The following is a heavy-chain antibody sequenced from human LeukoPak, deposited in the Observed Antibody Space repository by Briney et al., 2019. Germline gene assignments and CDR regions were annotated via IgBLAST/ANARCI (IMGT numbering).Heavy chain of an antibody. V-gene: IGHV4-59*01. CDR1: GGSISNYW. CDR2: VFDSGGT. Sequence: SETLSLTCTVSGGSISNYWWSWIRQPPGKGLEWIGHVFDSGGTNYNPSLKSRVTISVNTSKKQFSLRLSSVTAADTAVYYCAGGYSSSWNYFDYWGLGTLVTVSS. D-gene: IGHD6-13*01. CDR3: AGGYSSSWNYFDY. J-gene: IGHJ4*02.